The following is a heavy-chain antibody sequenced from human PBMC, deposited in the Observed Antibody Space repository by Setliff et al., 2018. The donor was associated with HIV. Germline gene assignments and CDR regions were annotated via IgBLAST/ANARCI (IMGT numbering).Heavy chain of an antibody. J-gene: IGHJ4*02. D-gene: IGHD3-22*01. CDR2: FYSAFST. CDR3: ARVPGHSSGLDY. V-gene: IGHV3-66*02. CDR1: GFTISNNY. Sequence: PGESLRLSCAASGFTISNNYMSWVRQAPGKGLEWVSVFYSAFSTYYTDSVKGRFTISRDNSKNTLYLQMNSLRTDDTAVYYCARVPGHSSGLDYWGQGALVTVSS.